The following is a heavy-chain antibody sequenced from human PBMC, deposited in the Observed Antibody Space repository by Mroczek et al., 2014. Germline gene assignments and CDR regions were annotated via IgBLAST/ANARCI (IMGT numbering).Heavy chain of an antibody. D-gene: IGHD2-2*01. V-gene: IGHV3-30*18. J-gene: IGHJ4*02. Sequence: GGGVVQPGRSLRLSCAASGFTFSSYGMHWVRQAPGKGLEWVAVISYDGSNKYYADSVKGRFTISRDNSKNTLYLQMNSLRAEDTAVYYCAKAAPRYCSSTSCFPESDYWGQGTLVTVSS. CDR3: AKAAPRYCSSTSCFPESDY. CDR1: GFTFSSYG. CDR2: ISYDGSNK.